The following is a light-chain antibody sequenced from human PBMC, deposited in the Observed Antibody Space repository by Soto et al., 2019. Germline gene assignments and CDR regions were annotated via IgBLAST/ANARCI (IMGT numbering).Light chain of an antibody. CDR2: EVS. Sequence: VLTQPASVSGSLGQSITISCTGTSSDIGGYKYVSWYQQHPGKAPKLIIFEVSNRPSGVSDRFSGSNSGNTASLTISGLQAEDEADYYSTSYSRYRVLVFGGGTKVTVL. J-gene: IGLJ3*02. CDR3: TSYSRYRVLV. V-gene: IGLV2-14*01. CDR1: SSDIGGYKY.